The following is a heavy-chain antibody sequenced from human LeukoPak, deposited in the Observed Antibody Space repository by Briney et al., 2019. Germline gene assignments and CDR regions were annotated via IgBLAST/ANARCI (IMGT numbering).Heavy chain of an antibody. Sequence: GSLRLSWAASGFTFSSYWMSWVRQAPGKGLEWVANIKQDGSEKYYVDSVKGRFTISRDNAKNSLYLQMNSLRAEDTAVYYCARGGSFNPFDYWGQGTLVTVSS. CDR1: GFTFSSYW. CDR2: IKQDGSEK. D-gene: IGHD6-13*01. V-gene: IGHV3-7*01. J-gene: IGHJ4*02. CDR3: ARGGSFNPFDY.